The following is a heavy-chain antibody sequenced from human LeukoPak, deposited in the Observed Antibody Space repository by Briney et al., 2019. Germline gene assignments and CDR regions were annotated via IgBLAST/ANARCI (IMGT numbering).Heavy chain of an antibody. CDR1: GFTVSSNY. CDR2: IYSGGST. J-gene: IGHJ6*02. CDR3: ARAYCGGDCYPGYYYCMDV. Sequence: PGGALRLSCAASGFTVSSNYMSWVRQAPGKGLEGVSVIYSGGSTYYADSVKGRFTISLDNSKNTLYLQMNSLRAEDTAVYYCARAYCGGDCYPGYYYCMDVGGQGTRVTVS. D-gene: IGHD2-21*02. V-gene: IGHV3-53*01.